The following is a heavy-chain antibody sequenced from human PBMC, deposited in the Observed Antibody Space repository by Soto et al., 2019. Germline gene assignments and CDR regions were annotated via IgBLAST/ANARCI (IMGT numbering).Heavy chain of an antibody. CDR3: ARSRLGYCGYDLGY. D-gene: IGHD5-12*01. Sequence: PSETLSLTCTVSAGSISSYHWSWIRQPPGKGLEWIGYIYYSGSTNYNPSLKSRVTISVDTSKNQFSLKLSSVTAADSAVYYCARSRLGYCGYDLGYWGQGTLVTVSS. J-gene: IGHJ4*02. CDR1: AGSISSYH. V-gene: IGHV4-59*01. CDR2: IYYSGST.